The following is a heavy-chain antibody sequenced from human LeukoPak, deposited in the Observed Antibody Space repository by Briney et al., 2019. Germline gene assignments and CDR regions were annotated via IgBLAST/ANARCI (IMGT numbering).Heavy chain of an antibody. Sequence: SETLSLTCTVSGGSISSYYWSWIRQPPGKGLEWIGYIYYSGSTNHNPSLKSRVTISVDTSKNQFSLKLSSVTAAGTAVYYCARQGSGSYKGRAFDIWGQGTMVTVSS. D-gene: IGHD1-26*01. J-gene: IGHJ3*02. CDR1: GGSISSYY. CDR2: IYYSGST. V-gene: IGHV4-59*08. CDR3: ARQGSGSYKGRAFDI.